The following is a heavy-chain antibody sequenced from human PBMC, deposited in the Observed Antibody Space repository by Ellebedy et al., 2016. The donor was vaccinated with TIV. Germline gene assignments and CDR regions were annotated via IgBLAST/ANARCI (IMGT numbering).Heavy chain of an antibody. V-gene: IGHV4-39*01. D-gene: IGHD3-10*01. CDR3: ARMVRGVIISSRDLDY. Sequence: MPSETLSLTCTVSGGSISSSSYYRGWIRQPPGKGLEWIGSIYYSGSTYYNPSLKSRVTISVDTSKNQFSLKLSSVTAADTAVYYCARMVRGVIISSRDLDYWGQGTLVTVSS. CDR1: GGSISSSSYY. CDR2: IYYSGST. J-gene: IGHJ4*02.